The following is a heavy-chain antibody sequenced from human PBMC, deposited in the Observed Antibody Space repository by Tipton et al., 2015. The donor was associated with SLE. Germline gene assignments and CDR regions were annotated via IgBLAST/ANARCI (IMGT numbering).Heavy chain of an antibody. CDR1: GGSISSSSYY. Sequence: TLSLTCTVSGGSISSSSYYWGWIRQPPGKGLEWIGSIYHSGSTYYNPSLKSRVTISVDTSKNQFSLKLSSVTAADTAVYYCARQGYCSSTSCSTYYFDYWGQGTLVTVSS. J-gene: IGHJ4*02. CDR2: IYHSGST. D-gene: IGHD2-2*01. CDR3: ARQGYCSSTSCSTYYFDY. V-gene: IGHV4-39*01.